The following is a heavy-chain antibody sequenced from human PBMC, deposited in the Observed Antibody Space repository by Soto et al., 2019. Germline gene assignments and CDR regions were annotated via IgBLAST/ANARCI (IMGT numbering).Heavy chain of an antibody. Sequence: SETLSLTCAVYGGSFSGYYWSWIRQPPGKGLEWIGEINHSGSTNYNPSLKSRVTISVDTSKNQFSLKLSSVTAADTAVYYCARIYCSGGSCPRGYNWLDPWGQGTLVTVSS. CDR2: INHSGST. J-gene: IGHJ5*02. CDR3: ARIYCSGGSCPRGYNWLDP. D-gene: IGHD2-15*01. CDR1: GGSFSGYY. V-gene: IGHV4-34*01.